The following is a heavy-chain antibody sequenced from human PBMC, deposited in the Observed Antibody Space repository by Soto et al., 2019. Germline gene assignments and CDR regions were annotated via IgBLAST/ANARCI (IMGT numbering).Heavy chain of an antibody. CDR2: ISSNGGST. CDR1: GVTFSSYA. J-gene: IGHJ4*02. Sequence: PGRSLRLSWSASGVTFSSYAMHWISQAPGKGLEYVSAISSNGGSTYYADSVKGRFTISRDNSKNTLYLQMSSLRAEDTAVYYCVKERTYYYDSSGPFDYWGQGTLVTVSS. V-gene: IGHV3-64D*06. CDR3: VKERTYYYDSSGPFDY. D-gene: IGHD3-22*01.